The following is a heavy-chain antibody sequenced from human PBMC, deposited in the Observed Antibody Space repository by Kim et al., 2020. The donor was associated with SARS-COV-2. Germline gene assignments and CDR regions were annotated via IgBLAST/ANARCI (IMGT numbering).Heavy chain of an antibody. V-gene: IGHV5-10-1*01. J-gene: IGHJ3*02. D-gene: IGHD1-1*01. Sequence: PSFQGHVTISADKSISTAYLQWSSLKASDTAMYYCARWDWTDAFDIWGQGTMVTVSS. CDR3: ARWDWTDAFDI.